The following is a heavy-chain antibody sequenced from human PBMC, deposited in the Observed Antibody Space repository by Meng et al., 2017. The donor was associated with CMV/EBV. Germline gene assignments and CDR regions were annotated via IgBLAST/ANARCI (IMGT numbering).Heavy chain of an antibody. J-gene: IGHJ3*02. CDR3: ARVRLVGDAFDI. V-gene: IGHV4-59*12. Sequence: SETLSLTCTVSGVSISSYYWSWIRQPPGKGLEWIGHIYYSGSINYNPSLKSRVTMSVDTSKNQFSLKLSSVTAADTAVYYCARVRLVGDAFDIWGQGTMVTVSS. CDR1: GVSISSYY. CDR2: IYYSGSI. D-gene: IGHD2-2*01.